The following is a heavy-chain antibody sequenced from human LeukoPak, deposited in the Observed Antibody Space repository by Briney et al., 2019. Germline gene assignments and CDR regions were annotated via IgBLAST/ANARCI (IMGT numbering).Heavy chain of an antibody. D-gene: IGHD5-24*01. Sequence: GRSLRLPCAASGFTFSSYGMHWVRQAPGKGLEWVAVIWYDGSNKYYADSVKGRFTISRDNSKNTLYLQMNSLRAEDTAVYYCAKDKRRDGYIDYWGQGTLVTVSS. V-gene: IGHV3-33*06. CDR3: AKDKRRDGYIDY. CDR2: IWYDGSNK. CDR1: GFTFSSYG. J-gene: IGHJ4*02.